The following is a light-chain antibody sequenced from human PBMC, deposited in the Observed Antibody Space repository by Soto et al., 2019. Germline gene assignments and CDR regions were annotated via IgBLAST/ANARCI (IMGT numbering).Light chain of an antibody. CDR3: QQYGSSPRT. J-gene: IGKJ1*01. CDR2: GAS. V-gene: IGKV3-20*01. Sequence: EIVLTQSPGTLSLSPGERATLSCRASQSVSSSYLAWYQQKPGQAPRLLIYGASSRATGIPDRFSGSGSGTDFTLTISRPEPEDFEVYYCQQYGSSPRTFGQGTKVEIK. CDR1: QSVSSSY.